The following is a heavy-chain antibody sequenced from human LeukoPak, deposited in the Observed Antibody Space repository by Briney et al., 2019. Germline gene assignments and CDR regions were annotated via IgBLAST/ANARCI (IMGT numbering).Heavy chain of an antibody. CDR2: IKEDGSEK. J-gene: IGHJ4*02. D-gene: IGHD2-15*01. V-gene: IGHV3-7*05. CDR1: GFTFRSYW. CDR3: ARVAGSEGIDS. Sequence: GGSLRLSCAASGFTFRSYWMSWVRQAPGKGLEWVANIKEDGSEKYYVDSVKGRFTISRDNAKISLYLQMDSLRAEDTAVYYCARVAGSEGIDSWGQGTLVTVSS.